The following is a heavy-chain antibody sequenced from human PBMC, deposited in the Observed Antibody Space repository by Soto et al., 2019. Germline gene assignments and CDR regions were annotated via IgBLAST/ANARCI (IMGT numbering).Heavy chain of an antibody. CDR1: GFTFSSYA. J-gene: IGHJ4*02. CDR3: AKVREDSSGLYYFDY. D-gene: IGHD3-22*01. CDR2: ISGSGGST. Sequence: GSLRLSCAASGFTFSSYAMSWVRQAPGKGLEWVSAISGSGGSTYYADSVKGRFTISRDNSKNTLYLQMNSLRAEDTAVYYCAKVREDSSGLYYFDYWGQGTLVTVSS. V-gene: IGHV3-23*01.